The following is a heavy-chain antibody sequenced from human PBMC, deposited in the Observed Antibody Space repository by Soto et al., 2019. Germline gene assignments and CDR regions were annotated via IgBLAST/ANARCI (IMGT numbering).Heavy chain of an antibody. J-gene: IGHJ6*02. Sequence: SETLSLTCTVSGGSISSSSYYWGWIRQPPGKGLEWIGSIYYSGSTYYNPSLKSRVTISVDTSKNQFSLKLSSVTAADTAVHYCARQSRSGSLDNGNGMDVWGQGTTVTVSS. CDR3: ARQSRSGSLDNGNGMDV. V-gene: IGHV4-39*01. D-gene: IGHD1-20*01. CDR2: IYYSGST. CDR1: GGSISSSSYY.